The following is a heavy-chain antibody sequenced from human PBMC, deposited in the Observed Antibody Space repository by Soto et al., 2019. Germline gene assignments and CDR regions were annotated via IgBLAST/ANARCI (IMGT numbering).Heavy chain of an antibody. CDR2: ISFDGSNK. J-gene: IGHJ4*02. CDR1: GFTFSSYG. D-gene: IGHD3-10*01. V-gene: IGHV3-30*03. CDR3: ATSPSGELLED. Sequence: QVQLVESGGGIVQPGRSLRLSCSGSGFTFSSYGMHWVRQAPGKGLEWVAVISFDGSNKYYTDSVKGRFTISRDNSKNTLYLQMTSLRIEDTAVYYCATSPSGELLEDWGQGTLVTVSS.